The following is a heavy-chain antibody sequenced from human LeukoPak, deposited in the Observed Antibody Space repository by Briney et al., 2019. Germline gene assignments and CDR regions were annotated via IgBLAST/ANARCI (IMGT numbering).Heavy chain of an antibody. CDR3: AFLIREPQH. Sequence: GGSLRLSCVVSGFTFSRYYMGWVGQSPGKGLEWVAMTASDGGDRNYVDSVKGRFTIYRDNSKNTLYLQMNSLAAEDTAVYYCAFLIREPQHWGQGTLVTVSS. CDR1: GFTFSRYY. CDR2: TASDGGDR. V-gene: IGHV3-7*01. D-gene: IGHD1-26*01. J-gene: IGHJ1*01.